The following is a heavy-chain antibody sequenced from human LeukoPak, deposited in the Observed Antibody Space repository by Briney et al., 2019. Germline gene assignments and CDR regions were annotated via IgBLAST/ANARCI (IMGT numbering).Heavy chain of an antibody. D-gene: IGHD3-22*01. Sequence: PGGSLRLSCAAPGFTFSSYEMKWVRQAPGKGLEWVSAISGSGGSTYYADSVKGRFTISRDNSKNTLHLQMKSLRAEDTAVYYCAKDAKPYYYDSSGYYYAGAFDIWGQGTMVTVSS. V-gene: IGHV3-23*01. J-gene: IGHJ3*02. CDR2: ISGSGGST. CDR3: AKDAKPYYYDSSGYYYAGAFDI. CDR1: GFTFSSYE.